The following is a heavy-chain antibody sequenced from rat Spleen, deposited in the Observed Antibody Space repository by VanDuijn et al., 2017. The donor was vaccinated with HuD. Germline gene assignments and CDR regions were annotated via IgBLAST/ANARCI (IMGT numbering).Heavy chain of an antibody. CDR3: ATRGYNSGFAY. J-gene: IGHJ3*01. CDR2: IRNKANGYTK. D-gene: IGHD4-3*01. V-gene: IGHV7-7*01. CDR1: GFTFTDFY. Sequence: EVKLLESGGGLVQPGGSMRLSCAASGFTFTDFYMNWIRQPAGKAPEWLGFIRNKANGYTKEYNPSVKGRFTISRDNAKSTLYLQMDSLRSEDTATYYCATRGYNSGFAYWGQGTLVTVSS.